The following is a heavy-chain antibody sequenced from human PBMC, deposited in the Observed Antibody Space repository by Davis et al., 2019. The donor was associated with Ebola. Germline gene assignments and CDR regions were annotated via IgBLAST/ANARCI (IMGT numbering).Heavy chain of an antibody. CDR1: GFTISSSY. J-gene: IGHJ6*02. D-gene: IGHD2-2*01. Sequence: PGGSLRLSCAASGFTISSSYMSWVRRAPGEGLEWVSSLYSVGASYYADFVKGRFTVTRDVSKNTLYLQMNSLRAEDTAVNYCARDCLPSTTSCPDYYGMDVWGQGTTVTVSS. V-gene: IGHV3-66*01. CDR3: ARDCLPSTTSCPDYYGMDV. CDR2: LYSVGAS.